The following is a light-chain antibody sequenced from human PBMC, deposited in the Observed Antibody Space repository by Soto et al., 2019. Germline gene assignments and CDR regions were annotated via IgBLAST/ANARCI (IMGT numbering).Light chain of an antibody. CDR3: QQYDDYSWKT. CDR2: DAS. CDR1: QSVGSW. V-gene: IGKV1-5*01. J-gene: IGKJ1*01. Sequence: DIQLTQSPSTLSASVGDRVTITCRASQSVGSWLAWYQQRPGKAPRLLIYDASSLDSGVPARFSGSGSGTEFTLTVSSLQPDXFATYYCQQYDDYSWKTFGQGTKV.